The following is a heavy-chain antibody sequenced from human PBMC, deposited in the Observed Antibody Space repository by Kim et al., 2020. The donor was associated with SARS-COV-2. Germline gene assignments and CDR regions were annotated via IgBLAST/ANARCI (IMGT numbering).Heavy chain of an antibody. CDR1: GGSISSGGYY. V-gene: IGHV4-31*03. D-gene: IGHD3-16*01. CDR2: IYYSGST. CDR3: ARETLEEMATPDGAFDI. Sequence: SETLSLTCTVSGGSISSGGYYWSWIRQHPGKGLEWIGYIYYSGSTYYNPSLKSRVTISVDTSKNQFSLKLSSVTAADTAVYYCARETLEEMATPDGAFDIWGQGTMVTVSS. J-gene: IGHJ3*02.